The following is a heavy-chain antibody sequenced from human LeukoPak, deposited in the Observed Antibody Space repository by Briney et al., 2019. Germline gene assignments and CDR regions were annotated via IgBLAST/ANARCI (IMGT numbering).Heavy chain of an antibody. CDR1: GYTFNTYA. CDR3: ARAQGGCDFAAFDI. J-gene: IGHJ3*02. V-gene: IGHV1-3*01. D-gene: IGHD5-12*01. Sequence: ASVKVSCKASGYTFNTYAIHWVRQAPGQRPEWTGWINAGNGNIKSSQKFQGRVTLTRDKSASTAYMELSSLTSEDTAVYYCARAQGGCDFAAFDIWGQGTVVIVSS. CDR2: INAGNGNI.